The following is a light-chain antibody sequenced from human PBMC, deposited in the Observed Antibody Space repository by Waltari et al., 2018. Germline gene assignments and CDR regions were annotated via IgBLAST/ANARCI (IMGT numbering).Light chain of an antibody. CDR2: DVS. J-gene: IGLJ3*02. Sequence: QSALTQPASVSGSPGQSITIPFTGTSSVVAGYYYVAWYKQHPGKSPELMIFDVSKRPAGVSHRYSASASGGSASLTITGLQADDEGDYYCSSYTGRNSWVFGGGTKLTVL. CDR1: SSVVAGYYY. V-gene: IGLV2-14*01. CDR3: SSYTGRNSWV.